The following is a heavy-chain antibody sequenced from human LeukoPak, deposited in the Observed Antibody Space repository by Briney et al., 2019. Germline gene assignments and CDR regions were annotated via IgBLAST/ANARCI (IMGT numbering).Heavy chain of an antibody. J-gene: IGHJ5*02. CDR2: INPNSGGT. CDR3: ARARLNLYSGSYGGFDP. D-gene: IGHD1-26*01. Sequence: RGASVKVSCKASGYTFTGYYMHWVRQAPGQGLEWMGWINPNSGGTNYAQKFQGWVTMTRDTSISTAYMELSSLRSEDTAVYYCARARLNLYSGSYGGFDPWGQGTLVTVSS. CDR1: GYTFTGYY. V-gene: IGHV1-2*04.